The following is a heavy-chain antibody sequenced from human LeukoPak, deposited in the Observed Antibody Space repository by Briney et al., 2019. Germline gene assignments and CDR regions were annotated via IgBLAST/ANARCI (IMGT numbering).Heavy chain of an antibody. V-gene: IGHV4-34*01. CDR3: ARSYYGSGSYQGY. Sequence: PSETLSLTCAVYGGSFSGYYWSWIRQPPGKGLEWIGEINHSGSTNYNPSLKSRVTISVDTSENQLFLKLSSVTAADTAVYYCARSYYGSGSYQGYWGQGTLVTVSS. CDR2: INHSGST. J-gene: IGHJ4*02. D-gene: IGHD3-10*01. CDR1: GGSFSGYY.